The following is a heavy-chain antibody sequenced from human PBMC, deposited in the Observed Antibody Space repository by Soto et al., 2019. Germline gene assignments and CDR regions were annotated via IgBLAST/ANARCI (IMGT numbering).Heavy chain of an antibody. CDR1: GFSITGYG. D-gene: IGHD7-27*01. J-gene: IGHJ6*02. Sequence: QPGRTMRRSCVASGFSITGYGREWLLQTTGQRLERLALISYDGSETYCAVSVRGRFTISRDNSKDSLSLHFTYLRREDTPVSYCAKAAGDRLSLGMEVCGQGTRVTVSS. CDR3: AKAAGDRLSLGMEV. CDR2: ISYDGSET. V-gene: IGHV3-30*18.